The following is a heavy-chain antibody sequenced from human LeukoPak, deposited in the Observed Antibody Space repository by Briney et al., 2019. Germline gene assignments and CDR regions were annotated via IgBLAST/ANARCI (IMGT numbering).Heavy chain of an antibody. Sequence: SQTLSLTCAISGDSVSSNSAAWNWIRQSPSRGLEWLGRTYYRSKWYNEYAVSVKSRITINPDTSKNQFSLQLNSVTPEDTAVYYCTRPEDYYDSSGYSWRDAFDIWGQGTMVTVSS. D-gene: IGHD3-22*01. CDR3: TRPEDYYDSSGYSWRDAFDI. V-gene: IGHV6-1*01. CDR1: GDSVSSNSAA. CDR2: TYYRSKWYN. J-gene: IGHJ3*02.